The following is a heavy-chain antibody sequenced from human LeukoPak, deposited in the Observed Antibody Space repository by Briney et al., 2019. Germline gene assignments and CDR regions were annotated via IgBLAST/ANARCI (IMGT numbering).Heavy chain of an antibody. J-gene: IGHJ4*02. D-gene: IGHD3-10*01. CDR2: VTGTGGNT. CDR1: GFTFNSYA. CDR3: AKRQGSAYWRGELDY. V-gene: IGHV3-23*01. Sequence: PGGSLRLSCAASGFTFNSYAMIWVRQAPGRGLEWVSSVTGTGGNTYHADSVKGRFTISRDNVRSTLFLQMSNLKVDDTAVYFCAKRQGSAYWRGELDYWGQGTLVIVSS.